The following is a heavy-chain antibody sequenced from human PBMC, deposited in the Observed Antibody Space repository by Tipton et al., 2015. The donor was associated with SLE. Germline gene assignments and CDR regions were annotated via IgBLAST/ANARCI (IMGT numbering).Heavy chain of an antibody. J-gene: IGHJ5*02. Sequence: TLSLTCTVSGGSISSSSYYWGWIRQPPGKGLEWIGSIYYSGSTYYNPSLKSRVTISVDTSKNQFSLKLSSVTAADTAVYYCARDDFWSGREWFDPWSQGTLVTVSS. CDR1: GGSISSSSYY. CDR3: ARDDFWSGREWFDP. CDR2: IYYSGST. V-gene: IGHV4-39*07. D-gene: IGHD3-3*01.